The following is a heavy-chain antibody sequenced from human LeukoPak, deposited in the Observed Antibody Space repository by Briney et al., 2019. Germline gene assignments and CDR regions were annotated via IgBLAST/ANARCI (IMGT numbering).Heavy chain of an antibody. D-gene: IGHD3-10*01. V-gene: IGHV4-34*01. CDR3: ARDAYYYGSGTDY. CDR2: INHSGST. J-gene: IGHJ4*02. Sequence: PSETLSLTCAVYGGSFSGYYWSWIRQPPGKGLEWIGEINHSGSTNYNPSLKSRVTISVDTSKNQFSLKLSSVTAADTAVYYCARDAYYYGSGTDYWGQGTLVTVSS. CDR1: GGSFSGYY.